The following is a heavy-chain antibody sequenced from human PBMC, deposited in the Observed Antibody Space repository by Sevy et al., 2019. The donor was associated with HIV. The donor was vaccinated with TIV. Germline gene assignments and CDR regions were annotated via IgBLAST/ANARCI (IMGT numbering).Heavy chain of an antibody. CDR2: ISYDGSNK. J-gene: IGHJ4*02. Sequence: GGSLRLSCAASGFTFSSYAMHWVRQAPGKGLEWVAVISYDGSNKYYADSVKGRFTISRDNSKNTLYLQMNSLRAEDTAVYYCARPRYGSGASYFDYWGQGTLVTVSS. CDR1: GFTFSSYA. V-gene: IGHV3-30-3*01. CDR3: ARPRYGSGASYFDY. D-gene: IGHD3-10*01.